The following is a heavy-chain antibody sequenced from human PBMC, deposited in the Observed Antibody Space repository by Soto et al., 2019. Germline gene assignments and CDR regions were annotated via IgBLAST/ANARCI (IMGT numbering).Heavy chain of an antibody. Sequence: QVQLVQSGAEENKPGASVKVSCKASGYTFTNYTMHWVRQAPGQRLAWMGWINAGNGNPVISRQLQVRVSIARDTSASTAYMELRSLRAEEPAVYYCATEGFDYWGQGTLVTVSS. CDR3: ATEGFDY. V-gene: IGHV1-3*05. J-gene: IGHJ4*02. CDR1: GYTFTNYT. CDR2: INAGNGNP.